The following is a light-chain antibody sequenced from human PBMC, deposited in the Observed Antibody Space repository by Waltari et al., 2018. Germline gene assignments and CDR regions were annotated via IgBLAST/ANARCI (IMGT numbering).Light chain of an antibody. J-gene: IGKJ4*01. Sequence: EIVLTQFPATLSLSPGDTVSLPCRASQSVSTYLAWYQQKPGQAPRLLIHDASVRATGIPDRFRGSGSGTDFTLTITNLEPEDFGVYYCQQRGDWPSGLTFGGGTKVEI. CDR3: QQRGDWPSGLT. CDR1: QSVSTY. CDR2: DAS. V-gene: IGKV3-11*01.